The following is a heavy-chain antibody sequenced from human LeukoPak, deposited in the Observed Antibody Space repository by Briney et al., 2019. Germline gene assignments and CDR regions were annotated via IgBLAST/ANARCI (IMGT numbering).Heavy chain of an antibody. V-gene: IGHV1-46*01. CDR3: ARDDYDSSGYYYGGF. Sequence: ASVKVSCKASGYTFTSYYMHWVRQAPGQGLEWMGIINPSGGSTSYAQKFQGRVTMTRDTFTSTVYMELSSLRSEDTAVYYCARDDYDSSGYYYGGFWGQGTLVTVSS. J-gene: IGHJ4*02. CDR2: INPSGGST. CDR1: GYTFTSYY. D-gene: IGHD3-22*01.